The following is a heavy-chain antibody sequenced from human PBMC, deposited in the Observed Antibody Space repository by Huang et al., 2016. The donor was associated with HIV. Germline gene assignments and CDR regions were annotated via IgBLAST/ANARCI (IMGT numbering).Heavy chain of an antibody. J-gene: IGHJ4*02. CDR3: ARARGFLYDSTGYYSRYYFDS. CDR1: GFNFNNYD. Sequence: QVQLVQSGAEVKKPGASVKVSCKASGFNFNNYDFNWGRQASGQGLEWMGWRNPKSGNTGYAQKFQGRGTITRNTSITTAYMELRSLRSEDTAVYYCARARGFLYDSTGYYSRYYFDSWGQGTLVTISS. D-gene: IGHD3-22*01. CDR2: RNPKSGNT. V-gene: IGHV1-8*03.